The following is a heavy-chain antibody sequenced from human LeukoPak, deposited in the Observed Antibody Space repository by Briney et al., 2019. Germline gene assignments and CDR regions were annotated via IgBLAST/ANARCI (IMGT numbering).Heavy chain of an antibody. Sequence: GGSLRHSCAGSGFSFSNYWMHGVRQAPGKGLVWVSRINSDGSSTTYADSVKGRFTISRDNAKNTLYLQMNSLRAEDTAVYYCARDGVEFYNWFDPWGQGTLVNVSS. D-gene: IGHD2-21*01. V-gene: IGHV3-74*01. CDR3: ARDGVEFYNWFDP. CDR1: GFSFSNYW. J-gene: IGHJ5*02. CDR2: INSDGSST.